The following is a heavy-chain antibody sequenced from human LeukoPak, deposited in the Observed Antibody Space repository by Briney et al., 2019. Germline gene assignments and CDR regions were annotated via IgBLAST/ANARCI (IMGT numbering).Heavy chain of an antibody. CDR1: GGSISSSSYY. D-gene: IGHD4-17*01. Sequence: SETLSLTCTVSGGSISSSSYYWGWIRQPPGKGLEWIGSIYYSGSTYYNPSLKSRVTISVDTSKNQFSLKLSSVTAADTAVYYCARGYGDYEWGQGTLVTVSS. J-gene: IGHJ4*02. CDR3: ARGYGDYE. V-gene: IGHV4-39*07. CDR2: IYYSGST.